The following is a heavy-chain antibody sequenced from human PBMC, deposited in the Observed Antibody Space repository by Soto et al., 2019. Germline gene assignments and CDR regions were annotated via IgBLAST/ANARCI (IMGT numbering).Heavy chain of an antibody. D-gene: IGHD3-22*01. Sequence: SETLSLTCTVSCGSLNSYYWSWIRQPPGKGLEWIGYIYYSGSTNYNPSLKSRVTISVDTSKNHFSLKLSSVTAADTAVYYCARIRGYYLGYFDYWGQGTLVTVSS. J-gene: IGHJ4*02. V-gene: IGHV4-59*08. CDR3: ARIRGYYLGYFDY. CDR1: CGSLNSYY. CDR2: IYYSGST.